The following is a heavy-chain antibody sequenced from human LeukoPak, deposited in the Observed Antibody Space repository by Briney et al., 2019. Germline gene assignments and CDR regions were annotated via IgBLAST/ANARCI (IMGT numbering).Heavy chain of an antibody. CDR1: GGSVSSGRSY. CDR2: ISYSGTT. CDR3: ARETGYCSGAACTSNFDY. D-gene: IGHD2-15*01. Sequence: SETLSLTCTVSGGSVSSGRSYWSWIRQPPGKALEWIGYISYSGTTNYNPPLKSRLAISLDTSKYQFSLKLSSVTAADTALYYCARETGYCSGAACTSNFDYWGQGTLVTVSS. J-gene: IGHJ4*02. V-gene: IGHV4-61*01.